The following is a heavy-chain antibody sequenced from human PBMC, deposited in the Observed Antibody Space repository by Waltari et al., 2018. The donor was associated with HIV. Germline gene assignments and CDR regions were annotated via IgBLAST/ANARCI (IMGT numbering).Heavy chain of an antibody. V-gene: IGHV3-30*18. CDR1: GFIFIDSG. J-gene: IGHJ3*02. CDR3: AKITSVGPYDVFDI. Sequence: VQLVESGGGVVQPGRSLRLSCAASGFIFIDSGLHWVRQAPGKGLEWVAIISNDGNKKDYADFAKGRFTISRDNYKNTLYLHMNSLRVDDTAVYSCAKITSVGPYDVFDIWGQGTMVTVS. CDR2: ISNDGNKK. D-gene: IGHD3-16*01.